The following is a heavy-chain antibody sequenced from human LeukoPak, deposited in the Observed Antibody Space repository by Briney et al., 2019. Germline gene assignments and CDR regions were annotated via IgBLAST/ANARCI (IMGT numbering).Heavy chain of an antibody. D-gene: IGHD2-15*01. CDR2: ISYEGSDK. V-gene: IGHV3-30*18. Sequence: GGSLRLSCAASGFTFSSYGMHWVRQPPAKGLEWVAIISYEGSDKYYADSVKGRFTISRDNSKNTLYLQMNSLRAEDTAVYYCAKADAPYCSGGSCYLDYWGQGTLVTVSS. CDR3: AKADAPYCSGGSCYLDY. CDR1: GFTFSSYG. J-gene: IGHJ4*02.